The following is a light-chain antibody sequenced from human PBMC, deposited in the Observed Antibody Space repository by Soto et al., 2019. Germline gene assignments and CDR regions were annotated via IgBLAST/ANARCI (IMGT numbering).Light chain of an antibody. Sequence: QSVLTQPPSASGSTGQSVTISCTGTSSDVGGYNYVSWYQQHPGKAPRLMIYEVSKRPSGVPDRFSGSKSGNTASLTVSGLQAEDEADYYCSSYAVSVNLVYGGGTKLTVL. CDR3: SSYAVSVNLV. CDR2: EVS. CDR1: SSDVGGYNY. V-gene: IGLV2-8*01. J-gene: IGLJ3*02.